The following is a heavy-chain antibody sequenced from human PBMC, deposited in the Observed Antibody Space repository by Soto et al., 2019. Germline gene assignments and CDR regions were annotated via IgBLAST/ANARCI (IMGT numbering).Heavy chain of an antibody. D-gene: IGHD3-3*01. Sequence: PGGSLSLSCAASGFTFSSYAMSWVRQAPGKGLEWVSAISGSGGSTYYADSVKGRFTISRDNSKNTLFLQMNSLRAEDTVVYYCAKARAQYYDFWSGYPVDYWGQGTLVTVSS. CDR3: AKARAQYYDFWSGYPVDY. CDR1: GFTFSSYA. V-gene: IGHV3-23*01. CDR2: ISGSGGST. J-gene: IGHJ4*02.